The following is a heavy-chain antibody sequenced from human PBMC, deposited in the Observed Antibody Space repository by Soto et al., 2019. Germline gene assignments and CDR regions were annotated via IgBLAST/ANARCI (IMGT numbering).Heavy chain of an antibody. CDR2: IIPIFGTA. Sequence: QVQLVQSGAEVKKPGSSVKVSCKASGGTFSSYAISWVRQAPGQGLEWMGGIIPIFGTANYAQKFQGRVTITADESTSRAYMELSSLRSEDTAVYYCARGCSGWYGGNGDDASDIWGQGTMVTVSS. J-gene: IGHJ3*02. CDR3: ARGCSGWYGGNGDDASDI. D-gene: IGHD6-19*01. CDR1: GGTFSSYA. V-gene: IGHV1-69*12.